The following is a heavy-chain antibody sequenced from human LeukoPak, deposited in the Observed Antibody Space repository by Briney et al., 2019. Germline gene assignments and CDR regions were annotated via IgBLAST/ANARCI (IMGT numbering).Heavy chain of an antibody. J-gene: IGHJ3*02. V-gene: IGHV3-30-3*01. CDR1: GFIFSTYP. CDR2: ISYDGSNK. D-gene: IGHD2-15*01. Sequence: GGSLRLSCAASGFIFSTYPMHWVRQAPGKGLEWVAVISYDGSNKYYADSVKGRFTISRDNSKNTLYLQMNSLRAEDTAVYYCAGETFRIPGAFDIWGQGTMVTVSS. CDR3: AGETFRIPGAFDI.